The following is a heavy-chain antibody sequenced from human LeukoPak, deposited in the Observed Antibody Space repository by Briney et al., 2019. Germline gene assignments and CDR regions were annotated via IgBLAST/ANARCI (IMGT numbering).Heavy chain of an antibody. CDR2: IGGSGAFT. D-gene: IGHD6-19*01. CDR3: AKAVVSGRSFDY. V-gene: IGHV3-23*01. CDR1: GFTFTTYA. Sequence: GGSLRLSCAASGFTFTTYAMSWVRQAPGKGLEWVSTIGGSGAFTYFADSVKGRFTISRDNSRNTLYLQMNSLRAADTAVYYCAKAVVSGRSFDYWGQGNLVTVSS. J-gene: IGHJ4*02.